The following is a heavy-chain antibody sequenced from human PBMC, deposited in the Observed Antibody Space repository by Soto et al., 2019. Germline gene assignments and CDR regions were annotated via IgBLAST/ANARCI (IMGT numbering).Heavy chain of an antibody. V-gene: IGHV3-21*01. CDR2: ISSSSSYI. D-gene: IGHD2-2*01. J-gene: IGHJ4*02. CDR3: ARDRPQRPAAYFDY. Sequence: PGGSLRLSCAASGFTFSSYSMNWVRQAPGKGLEWVSSISSSSSYIYYADSVKGRFTISRDNAKNSLYLQMNSLRAEDTAVYYCARDRPQRPAAYFDYWGQGTLVTVSS. CDR1: GFTFSSYS.